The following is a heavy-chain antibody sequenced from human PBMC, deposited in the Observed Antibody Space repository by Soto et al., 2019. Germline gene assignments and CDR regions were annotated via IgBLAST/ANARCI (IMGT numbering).Heavy chain of an antibody. CDR1: GASISSGDYC. CDR3: AREKGYISAPKNLDY. V-gene: IGHV4-30-4*01. J-gene: IGHJ4*02. Sequence: SETLSLTGTDSGASISSGDYCWRWISQSPAKGLEWMGYIYDSGSSYYNPSLKSRVSMSVDTSKNQFSLKSRSVTSADTAVYYCAREKGYISAPKNLDYWGQRTLITVSS. D-gene: IGHD5-12*01. CDR2: IYDSGSS.